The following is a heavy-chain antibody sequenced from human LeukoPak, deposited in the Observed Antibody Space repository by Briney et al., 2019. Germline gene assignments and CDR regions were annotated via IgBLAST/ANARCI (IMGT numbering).Heavy chain of an antibody. CDR3: ARPTGYGGNMNAFDI. J-gene: IGHJ3*02. V-gene: IGHV5-51*01. D-gene: IGHD4-23*01. Sequence: HGESLKISCKGSGYSFTSYWIGWVRQMPGKGLEWMGIIYPGDSDTRYSPSFQGQVTISADKSISTAYLQWSSLKASDTAMYYCARPTGYGGNMNAFDIWGQGTMVTVSS. CDR2: IYPGDSDT. CDR1: GYSFTSYW.